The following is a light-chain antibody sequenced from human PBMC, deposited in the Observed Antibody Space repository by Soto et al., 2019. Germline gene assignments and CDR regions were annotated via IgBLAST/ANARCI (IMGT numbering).Light chain of an antibody. J-gene: IGLJ2*01. V-gene: IGLV2-8*01. CDR3: SSYAGSNNLGV. CDR1: SSDVGGYNY. Sequence: QSVLTQPPSASGSPGQSVTISCTGTSSDVGGYNYVSWYQQHPGKAPKLMIYEVSKRPSGVPDRFSGSKSGNTASLTVSGLQAEVEADYYCSSYAGSNNLGVFGGGTKLTVL. CDR2: EVS.